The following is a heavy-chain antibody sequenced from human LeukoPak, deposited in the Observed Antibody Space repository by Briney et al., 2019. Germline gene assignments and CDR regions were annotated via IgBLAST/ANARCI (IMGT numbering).Heavy chain of an antibody. CDR2: IWYDGSNK. D-gene: IGHD4-17*01. J-gene: IGHJ3*02. Sequence: PGGSLRLSCAASGFTFSSYGMHWVRQAPGKGLEWVAVIWYDGSNKYYADSVKGRFTISRDNSKNTLYLQMNSLRAEDTAVYYCARGPTTVTTHDAFDIWGQGTMVTVSS. CDR1: GFTFSSYG. CDR3: ARGPTTVTTHDAFDI. V-gene: IGHV3-33*01.